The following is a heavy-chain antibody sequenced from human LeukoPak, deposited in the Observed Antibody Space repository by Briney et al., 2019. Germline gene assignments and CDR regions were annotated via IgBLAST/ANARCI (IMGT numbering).Heavy chain of an antibody. CDR2: ISGSGDST. CDR1: GFTFSSYA. D-gene: IGHD4-23*01. Sequence: GGSLRLSCAASGFTFSSYAMSWVRQAPGKGLEWVSAISGSGDSTYYADSVKGRFTISRDTSKNTLYLQMNSLRAEDTAVNYCAKDGLTTVVTWFDYWGQGTLVTVSS. V-gene: IGHV3-23*01. CDR3: AKDGLTTVVTWFDY. J-gene: IGHJ4*02.